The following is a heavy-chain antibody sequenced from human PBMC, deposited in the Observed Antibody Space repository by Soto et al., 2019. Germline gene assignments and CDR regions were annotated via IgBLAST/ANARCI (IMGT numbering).Heavy chain of an antibody. CDR1: GFTFSSYA. CDR3: AKRATGTYFDY. CDR2: ISGSGDST. D-gene: IGHD1-7*01. V-gene: IGHV3-23*01. J-gene: IGHJ4*02. Sequence: EVQLLESGGGLVQPGGSLRLSCAASGFTFSSYAMNWVRQAPGKGLEWVSVISGSGDSTYYADSVKGRFTISRDNSKNTLYLKMNSLRAEDTAVYYCAKRATGTYFDYLGQGTLVTVSS.